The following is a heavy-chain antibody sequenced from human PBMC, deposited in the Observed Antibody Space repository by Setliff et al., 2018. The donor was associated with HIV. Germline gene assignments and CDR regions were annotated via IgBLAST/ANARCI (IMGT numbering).Heavy chain of an antibody. CDR3: ARIASVAGAYYFDY. J-gene: IGHJ4*02. Sequence: SETLSLTCTVSGGSSSSHYWSWIRQPAGKGLEWIGHIYSSGSTNYKPSLNSRVTMSVDTSKNQFSLKLYSATAADTAVYYCARIASVAGAYYFDYWGQGTLVTVSS. D-gene: IGHD2-21*01. CDR2: IYSSGST. CDR1: GGSSSSHY. V-gene: IGHV4-4*07.